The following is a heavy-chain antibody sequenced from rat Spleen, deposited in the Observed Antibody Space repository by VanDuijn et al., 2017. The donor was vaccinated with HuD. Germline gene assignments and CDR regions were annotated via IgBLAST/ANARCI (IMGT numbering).Heavy chain of an antibody. CDR3: ARHFSPADYYSSFPDLY. Sequence: EVQLVESGGGLVQPGRSMKLSCAASGFTFSDYGMVWVLQAPTRGLEWVASISYDGSSTYYRDSVKGRFTISRDNAKSTLYLQMDSLRSEDTATYYCARHFSPADYYSSFPDLYWGQGTLVTVSS. CDR2: ISYDGSST. V-gene: IGHV5-29*01. J-gene: IGHJ3*01. CDR1: GFTFSDYG. D-gene: IGHD1-2*01.